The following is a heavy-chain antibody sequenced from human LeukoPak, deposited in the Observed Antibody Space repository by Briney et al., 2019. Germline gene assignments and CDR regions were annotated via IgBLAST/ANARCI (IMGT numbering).Heavy chain of an antibody. CDR3: ARDGRYCGSTSCRLNWFDP. CDR1: GYTFTTYY. Sequence: ASVKVSCKASGYTFTTYYMHWVRQAPGQGLEWMGIINPSGGGTSYAQKFQGRVTMTRDTSTSTIYMELSSLRSEDPAVYSCARDGRYCGSTSCRLNWFDPWGQGTLVTVSS. J-gene: IGHJ5*02. D-gene: IGHD2-2*01. CDR2: INPSGGGT. V-gene: IGHV1-46*01.